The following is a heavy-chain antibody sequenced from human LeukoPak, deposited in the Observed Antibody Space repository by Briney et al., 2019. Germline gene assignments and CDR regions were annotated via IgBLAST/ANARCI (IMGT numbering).Heavy chain of an antibody. CDR3: ARGRGELSGYYYYYMDV. V-gene: IGHV4-34*01. CDR2: INHSGST. J-gene: IGHJ6*03. CDR1: GGSFSGYY. D-gene: IGHD3-16*02. Sequence: SETLSLTCAVYGGSFSGYYWNWIRQPPGKGLEWIGEINHSGSTNYNPSLKSRVTISVDTSKNQFSLKLSSVTAADTAVYYCARGRGELSGYYYYYMDVWGKGTTVTVSS.